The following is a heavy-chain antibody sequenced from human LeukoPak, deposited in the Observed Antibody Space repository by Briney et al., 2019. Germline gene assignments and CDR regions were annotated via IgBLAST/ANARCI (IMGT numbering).Heavy chain of an antibody. CDR2: IRASGEST. CDR3: AKEGGDLYRHFDY. Sequence: GGPLRLPCGASGLTLSDYAVNCLRQAPGEGGEGVTNIRASGESTYSAESVKARFTISTEKSKNALYLQMNSLRADDTAIYYCAKEGGDLYRHFDYCGHRALITASS. D-gene: IGHD3-16*01. V-gene: IGHV3-23*01. J-gene: IGHJ4*01. CDR1: GLTLSDYA.